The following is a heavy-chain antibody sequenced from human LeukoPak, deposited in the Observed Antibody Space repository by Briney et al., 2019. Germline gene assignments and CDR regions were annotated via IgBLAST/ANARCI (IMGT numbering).Heavy chain of an antibody. D-gene: IGHD2-21*01. CDR3: ARESIPLDY. CDR2: ISSTGSTI. V-gene: IGHV3-48*02. J-gene: IGHJ4*02. Sequence: QSGGSLRLSCAASGFTFRSYSMNWVRQAPGKGLEWISYISSTGSTIYYADSVEGRFTISRDNAKNSLYLQMNSLRDEDTAVYYCARESIPLDYWGQGILVTVSS. CDR1: GFTFRSYS.